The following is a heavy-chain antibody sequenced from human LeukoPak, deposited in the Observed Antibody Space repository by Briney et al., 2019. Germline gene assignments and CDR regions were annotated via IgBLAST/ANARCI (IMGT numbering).Heavy chain of an antibody. CDR2: VHFTGAA. CDR3: ARGVRPSPRYCRGPSCYYFDV. J-gene: IGHJ4*02. V-gene: IGHV4-59*01. Sequence: SETLSLTCTVSGASTTGYYWTWFRQPPGKGLEWVAYVHFTGAANSNPSLKKRVTISEDTSNNQFSLRLASVTAADPAVYFCARGVRPSPRYCRGPSCYYFDVWDQGTMVIVSS. CDR1: GASTTGYY. D-gene: IGHD2-15*01.